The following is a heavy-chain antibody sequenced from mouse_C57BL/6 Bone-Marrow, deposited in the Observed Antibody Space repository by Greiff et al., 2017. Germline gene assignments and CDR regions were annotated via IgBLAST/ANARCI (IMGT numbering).Heavy chain of an antibody. CDR2: IDPETGGT. CDR1: GYTFTDYE. J-gene: IGHJ4*01. Sequence: QVQLQQSGAELVRPGASVTLSCKASGYTFTDYEMHWVKQTPVHGLEWIGAIDPETGGTAYNQKFKGQAILTADKSSSTAYMELRSLTSEDSAVYYCTREVNLFYAMDYWGQGTSVTVSS. CDR3: TREVNLFYAMDY. V-gene: IGHV1-15*01. D-gene: IGHD2-13*01.